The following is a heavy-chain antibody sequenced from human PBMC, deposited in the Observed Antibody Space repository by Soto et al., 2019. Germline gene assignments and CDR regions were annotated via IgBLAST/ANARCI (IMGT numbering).Heavy chain of an antibody. CDR3: ARGAIVVVPAAIAYYYYYMDV. J-gene: IGHJ6*03. V-gene: IGHV1-3*01. CDR2: INAGNGNT. CDR1: GYTFTSYA. D-gene: IGHD2-2*02. Sequence: EASVKVSCKASGYTFTSYAMHWVRQAPGQRLEWMGWINAGNGNTKYSQKFQGRVTITRDTSASTAYMELSSLRSEDTAVYYCARGAIVVVPAAIAYYYYYMDVWGKGTTVTVSS.